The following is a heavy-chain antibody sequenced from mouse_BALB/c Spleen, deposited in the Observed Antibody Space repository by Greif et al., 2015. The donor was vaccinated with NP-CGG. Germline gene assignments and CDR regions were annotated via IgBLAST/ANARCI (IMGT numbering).Heavy chain of an antibody. Sequence: VQLQQSGPELVKPGASVKISCKASGYSFTSYYIHWVKQRPGQGLEWIGWIFPGSGNTKYNEKFKGKATLTADTSSSTAYMQLSSLTSEDSAVYFCARSITTGFAYWGQGTLVTASA. J-gene: IGHJ3*01. CDR2: IFPGSGNT. CDR3: ARSITTGFAY. V-gene: IGHV1-66*01. D-gene: IGHD2-4*01. CDR1: GYSFTSYY.